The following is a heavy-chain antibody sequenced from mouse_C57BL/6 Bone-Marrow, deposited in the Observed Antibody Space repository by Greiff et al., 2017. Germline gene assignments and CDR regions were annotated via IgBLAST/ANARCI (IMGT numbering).Heavy chain of an antibody. CDR3: ARIRYYDYGSFAY. Sequence: VQLKQSGPVLVKPGASVKMSCKASGYTFTDYYMNWVKQSHGKSLEWIGVINPYNGGTSYNQKFKGKATLTVDKSSSTAYMELNSLTSEDSAVYYCARIRYYDYGSFAYWGQGTLVTVSA. CDR2: INPYNGGT. CDR1: GYTFTDYY. V-gene: IGHV1-19*01. J-gene: IGHJ3*01. D-gene: IGHD2-4*01.